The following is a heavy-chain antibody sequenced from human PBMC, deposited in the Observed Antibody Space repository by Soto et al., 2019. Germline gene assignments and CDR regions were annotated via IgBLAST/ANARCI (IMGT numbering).Heavy chain of an antibody. J-gene: IGHJ4*02. Sequence: SEIMSLPWTVSGGSIGSLCCRWLRQPTGKGLEWIGYIYYSGSTNYNPSLKSRVTISVDTSKNQFSLKLSSVTAADTAVYYCESGSYSSSWYPIDFWGQGTLVTVSP. CDR1: GGSIGSLC. CDR3: ESGSYSSSWYPIDF. CDR2: IYYSGST. V-gene: IGHV4-59*08. D-gene: IGHD6-13*01.